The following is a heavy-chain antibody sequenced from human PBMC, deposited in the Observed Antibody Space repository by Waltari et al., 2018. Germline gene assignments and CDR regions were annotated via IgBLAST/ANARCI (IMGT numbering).Heavy chain of an antibody. V-gene: IGHV3-74*01. J-gene: IGHJ6*02. CDR1: GFTFSASW. CDR3: ARVRADFRTYVGWYYSGMDV. D-gene: IGHD1-26*01. CDR2: INNDGSGT. Sequence: EVQLVESGGGLVQPGGSLRLSCAASGFTFSASWMHWARHAPGKGLVWVSHINNDGSGTNYADAVKGRFTISRDNAKKTLYLQVNSLRVEDTAVYYCARVRADFRTYVGWYYSGMDVWGQGTTVTVS.